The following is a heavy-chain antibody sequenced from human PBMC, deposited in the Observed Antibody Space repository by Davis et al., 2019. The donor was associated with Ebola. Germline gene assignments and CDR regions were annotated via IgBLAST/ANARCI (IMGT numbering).Heavy chain of an antibody. CDR1: GFTFSSYG. Sequence: GESLKISCAASGFTFSSYGVHWVRQAPGKGLEWVAVISYDGSNKYYADSVKGRFTISRDNSKNTLYLQMNSLRAEDTAVYYCAKDLSTGGPYYYGMDVWGQGTTVTVSS. CDR3: AKDLSTGGPYYYGMDV. D-gene: IGHD1-14*01. J-gene: IGHJ6*02. V-gene: IGHV3-30*18. CDR2: ISYDGSNK.